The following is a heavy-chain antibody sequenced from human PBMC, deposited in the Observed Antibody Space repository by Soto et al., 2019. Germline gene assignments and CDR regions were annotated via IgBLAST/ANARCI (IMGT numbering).Heavy chain of an antibody. CDR2: ISWNSGSI. D-gene: IGHD4-17*01. V-gene: IGHV3-9*01. CDR1: GFTFDDYA. CDR3: AKTPIPRLFDY. J-gene: IGHJ4*02. Sequence: EVQLVESGGGLVQPGRSLRLSCAASGFTFDDYAMHWVRQAPGKGLEWVSGISWNSGSIGYADSVKGRFTISRDNAKNTLYLQMNSLRAEDTAVYYCAKTPIPRLFDYWGQGTLVTVSS.